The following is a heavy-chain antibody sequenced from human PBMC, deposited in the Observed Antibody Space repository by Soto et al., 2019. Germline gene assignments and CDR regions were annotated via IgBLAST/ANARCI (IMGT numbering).Heavy chain of an antibody. CDR1: RGSMSSSDW. J-gene: IGHJ3*02. V-gene: IGHV4-4*02. Sequence: QLQESGPGLVEPSGTLSLTCAVSRGSMSSSDWWCWVRQAPGKGLEWIGETYHSGNTNYNPSLKSRVTLSVDNSKNQFALTLTSVTAAVTGVYYCATWGSTAFDIWGQGTMVTVSS. CDR2: TYHSGNT. CDR3: ATWGSTAFDI. D-gene: IGHD3-16*01.